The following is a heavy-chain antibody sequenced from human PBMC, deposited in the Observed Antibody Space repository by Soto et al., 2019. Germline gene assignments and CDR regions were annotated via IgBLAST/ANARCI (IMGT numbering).Heavy chain of an antibody. CDR3: ARDIIAIIGTGIDV. Sequence: AAVNDSCKASVYTFTNYDINWVRQATGQGLEWMGWMNPKRGNTGYARRFQGRVTMTRNTSIRTVYLELRSLRCEDTAVYYCARDIIAIIGTGIDVWGQGTKVTVSS. CDR2: MNPKRGNT. V-gene: IGHV1-8*01. CDR1: VYTFTNYD. D-gene: IGHD3-3*01. J-gene: IGHJ6*02.